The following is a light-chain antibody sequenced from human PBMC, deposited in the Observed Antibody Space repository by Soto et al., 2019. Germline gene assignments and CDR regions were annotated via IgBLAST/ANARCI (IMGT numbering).Light chain of an antibody. Sequence: DIQITQSPSTLSASVGDRVTITCLSSQSISSWLAWYQQKPGKAPKLLIYDASSLESGVPSRFSGSGSGTEFTLTISSLQPDDFATYYCQQYNSYSPTFGGGTKVDIK. J-gene: IGKJ4*01. CDR2: DAS. CDR1: QSISSW. CDR3: QQYNSYSPT. V-gene: IGKV1-5*01.